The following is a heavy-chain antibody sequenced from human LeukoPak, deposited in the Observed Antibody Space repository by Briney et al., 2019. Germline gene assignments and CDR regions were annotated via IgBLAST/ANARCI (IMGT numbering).Heavy chain of an antibody. D-gene: IGHD2/OR15-2a*01. V-gene: IGHV3-73*01. CDR2: IRSRTNTYAT. CDR3: ARDSIPLAESYYHHYGLDV. CDR1: GFTFSGSA. Sequence: GGSLRLSCAASGFTFSGSAMHWVRQASGKGLEWVGRIRSRTNTYATAYAASVKGRFTISRDDSKNTAYLQMNSLRVEDTTVYYCARDSIPLAESYYHHYGLDVWGQGTTVSVSS. J-gene: IGHJ6*02.